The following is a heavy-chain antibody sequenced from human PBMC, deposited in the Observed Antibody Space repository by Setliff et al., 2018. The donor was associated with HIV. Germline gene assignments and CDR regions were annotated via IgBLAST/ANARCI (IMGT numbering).Heavy chain of an antibody. Sequence: PGGSLRLSCTAPGFRLNFFAMSWVRQAPGRGLEWVSGISNSGGRTDYVGSVKGRFTISRDTSKNTLYLQLNSLRAEDTAVYYCAKHECSGGCFYYMDVWGKGTTVTVSS. J-gene: IGHJ6*03. CDR2: ISNSGGRT. CDR1: GFRLNFFA. V-gene: IGHV3-23*01. CDR3: AKHECSGGCFYYMDV. D-gene: IGHD2-15*01.